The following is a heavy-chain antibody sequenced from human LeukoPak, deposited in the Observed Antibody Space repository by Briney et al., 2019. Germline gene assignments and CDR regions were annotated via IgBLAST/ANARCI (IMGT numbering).Heavy chain of an antibody. CDR2: IYYSGST. Sequence: PSETLSLTCTVSGGSINNYYWSWIRQPPGKGLEWIGYIYYSGSTNYNPSLKSRVTISLDTSKNQFSLKPSSVTAADTAVYYCARENKSTVTTLRFFDIWGQGTMVTVSS. D-gene: IGHD4-11*01. V-gene: IGHV4-59*12. J-gene: IGHJ3*02. CDR1: GGSINNYY. CDR3: ARENKSTVTTLRFFDI.